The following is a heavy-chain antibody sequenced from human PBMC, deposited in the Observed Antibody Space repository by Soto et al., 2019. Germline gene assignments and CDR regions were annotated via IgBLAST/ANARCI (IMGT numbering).Heavy chain of an antibody. CDR2: ISYDGSEK. CDR3: ARSDAWALPGYRFDY. D-gene: IGHD3-16*02. CDR1: GFTFSSYA. V-gene: IGHV3-30-3*01. J-gene: IGHJ4*02. Sequence: QAQLVESGGGVVQPGRSLRLSCAASGFTFSSYAMHWVRQAPGKGLEWVAVISYDGSEKHHADSVKGRFTISRDNSKNTHCLQMDSLRPEDTAVYDCARSDAWALPGYRFDYWGQGSLLTVS.